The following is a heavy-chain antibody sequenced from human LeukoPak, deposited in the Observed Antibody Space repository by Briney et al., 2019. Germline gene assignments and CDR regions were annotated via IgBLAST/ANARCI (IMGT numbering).Heavy chain of an antibody. D-gene: IGHD3-22*01. V-gene: IGHV3-9*01. CDR1: GFTFDDYA. J-gene: IGHJ4*02. CDR3: AKDYYYDSSGYPDY. CDR2: ISWNSGSI. Sequence: GGSLRHSCAASGFTFDDYAMHWVRQAPGKGLEWVSGISWNSGSIGYADSVKGRFTISRDNAKNSLYLQMNSLRAEDTALYYCAKDYYYDSSGYPDYWGQGTLVTVSS.